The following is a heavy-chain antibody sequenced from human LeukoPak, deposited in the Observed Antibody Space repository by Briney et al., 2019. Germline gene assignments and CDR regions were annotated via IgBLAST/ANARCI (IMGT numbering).Heavy chain of an antibody. J-gene: IGHJ6*02. V-gene: IGHV1-18*01. CDR3: ARVGGNYDFWNHGMDV. D-gene: IGHD3-3*01. CDR1: GYTFTSYG. Sequence: ASVKVSCKASGYTFTSYGISWVRQAPGQGLEWMGWISAYNGNTNYAQKLQGRVTMTTDTSTSTAYMELRSLRSDDTAVYYCARVGGNYDFWNHGMDVWGQGTTVTVSS. CDR2: ISAYNGNT.